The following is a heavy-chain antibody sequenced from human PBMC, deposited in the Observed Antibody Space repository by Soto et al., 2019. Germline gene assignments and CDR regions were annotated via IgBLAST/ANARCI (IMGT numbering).Heavy chain of an antibody. CDR3: ARVVAVAGTPSGXDI. CDR2: IYHSGST. Sequence: SETLSLTCAVSGGSISSSNWWSWVRQPPGKGLEWIGEIYHSGSTNYNPSLKSRVAISVDKSKNQFSLKLSSVTAADTAVYYCARVVAVAGTPSGXDIWGQGTIVTVS. J-gene: IGHJ3*02. CDR1: GGSISSSNW. V-gene: IGHV4-4*02. D-gene: IGHD6-19*01.